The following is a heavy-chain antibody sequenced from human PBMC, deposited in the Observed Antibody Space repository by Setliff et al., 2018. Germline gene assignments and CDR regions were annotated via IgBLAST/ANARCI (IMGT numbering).Heavy chain of an antibody. CDR3: VRQDILTSYYMFDY. Sequence: ASVKVSCKASGYTLNNYAMNWVRQAPGQGLEWMGRFHPYSGHTNYAQNFQGRVTMTMDASITTVYMELSRLTSDDTAVYYCVRQDILTSYYMFDYWGQGTMVTVSS. D-gene: IGHD3-9*01. CDR1: GYTLNNYA. CDR2: FHPYSGHT. J-gene: IGHJ4*02. V-gene: IGHV1-2*06.